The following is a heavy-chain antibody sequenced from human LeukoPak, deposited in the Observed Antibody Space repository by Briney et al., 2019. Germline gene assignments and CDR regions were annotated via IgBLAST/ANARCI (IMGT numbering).Heavy chain of an antibody. CDR1: GFTFSNYS. CDR3: TKARSASSSSCYSY. V-gene: IGHV3-23*01. D-gene: IGHD2-2*02. Sequence: GGSLRLFCAASGFTFSNYSMSWVRQAPGKGLEWVSSISGSDTSTYYADSVKGRFTISRDNSKNTLELQMNSLRAEDSAVYYCTKARSASSSSCYSYWDQGILVTVSS. CDR2: ISGSDTST. J-gene: IGHJ4*02.